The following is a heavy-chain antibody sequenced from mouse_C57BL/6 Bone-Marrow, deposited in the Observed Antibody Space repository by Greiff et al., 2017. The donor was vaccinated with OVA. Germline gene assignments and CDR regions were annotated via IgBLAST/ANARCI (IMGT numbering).Heavy chain of an antibody. J-gene: IGHJ1*03. CDR1: GYTFTSYW. V-gene: IGHV1-53*01. Sequence: VQLQQSGTELVKPGASVKLSCKASGYTFTSYWMHWVKQRPGQGLEWIGNINPSNGGTNYNEKFKSKATLTVDKSSSTAYMQLSSLTSEDSAVYDCARRGYYGSSYYWYFDVWGTGTTVTVSS. D-gene: IGHD1-1*01. CDR2: INPSNGGT. CDR3: ARRGYYGSSYYWYFDV.